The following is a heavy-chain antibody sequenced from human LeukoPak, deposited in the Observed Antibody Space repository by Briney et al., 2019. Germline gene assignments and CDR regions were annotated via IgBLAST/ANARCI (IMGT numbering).Heavy chain of an antibody. Sequence: SETLSLTCAVYGGSFSGYYWSWIRQPPGKGLELIGEINHSGSTNYNPSLKSRVTISVDTSKNQFSLKLSSVTAADTAVYYCARILGSSSWYRKYYFYYWGQGTLVTVSS. D-gene: IGHD6-13*01. J-gene: IGHJ4*02. CDR1: GGSFSGYY. CDR2: INHSGST. V-gene: IGHV4-34*01. CDR3: ARILGSSSWYRKYYFYY.